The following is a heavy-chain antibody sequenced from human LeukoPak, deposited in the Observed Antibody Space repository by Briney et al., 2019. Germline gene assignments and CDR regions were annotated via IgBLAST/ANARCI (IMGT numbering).Heavy chain of an antibody. Sequence: SETLSLTCAVYGGSFSGYYWSWIRQPPRKGLEWIGEISHSGSTNYNPSPKSRVTISVDTSKNQFSLKLSSVTAADTAVYYCARSYSSGWYGWFDPWGQGTLVTVSS. V-gene: IGHV4-34*01. CDR2: ISHSGST. CDR1: GGSFSGYY. CDR3: ARSYSSGWYGWFDP. D-gene: IGHD6-19*01. J-gene: IGHJ5*02.